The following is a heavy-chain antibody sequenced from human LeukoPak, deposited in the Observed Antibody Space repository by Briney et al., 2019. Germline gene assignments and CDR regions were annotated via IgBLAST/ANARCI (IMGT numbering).Heavy chain of an antibody. CDR3: AKDEESDDSPPQG. J-gene: IGHJ4*02. D-gene: IGHD3-22*01. CDR2: ISYDGSNK. CDR1: GFTFSSYG. V-gene: IGHV3-30*18. Sequence: GGSLRLSCAASGFTFSSYGMHWVRQAPGKGLEWVAVISYDGSNKYYADSVKGRFTISRDNSKNTLYLQMNSLRAEDTAVYYCAKDEESDDSPPQGWGQGTLVTVSS.